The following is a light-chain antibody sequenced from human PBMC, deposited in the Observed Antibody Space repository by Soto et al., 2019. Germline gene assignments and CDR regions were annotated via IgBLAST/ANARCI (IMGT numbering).Light chain of an antibody. J-gene: IGKJ1*01. Sequence: DIHMTQSPSTLSASVGDRVMITCRASQNINNRLAWYQQRPCKSPKLLVYWASTLESGVPSGVSGSGSGTEFTLSISGLQTDDFATYYCQHFYTYSPWTFGQGTKV. CDR2: WAS. V-gene: IGKV1-5*03. CDR1: QNINNR. CDR3: QHFYTYSPWT.